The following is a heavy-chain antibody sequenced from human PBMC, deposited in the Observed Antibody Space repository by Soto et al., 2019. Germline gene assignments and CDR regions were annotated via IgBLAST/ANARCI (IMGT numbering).Heavy chain of an antibody. Sequence: QVQLVQSGAEVKKPGSSVKVSCKASGGTFGSYAISWVRQAAGQGLEWMGGIIPIPGTANYAQKFQGRVTIAADESTSTAYMELSSLRSEDTAVYYCARSQGSSTSLEIYYYYYYGMDVWGQGTTVTLSS. CDR3: ARSQGSSTSLEIYYYYYYGMDV. J-gene: IGHJ6*02. V-gene: IGHV1-69*01. CDR1: GGTFGSYA. CDR2: IIPIPGTA. D-gene: IGHD2-2*01.